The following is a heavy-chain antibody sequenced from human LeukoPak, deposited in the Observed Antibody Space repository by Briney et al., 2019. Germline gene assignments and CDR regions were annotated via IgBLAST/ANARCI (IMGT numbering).Heavy chain of an antibody. J-gene: IGHJ4*02. CDR1: GFTFSSYW. CDR2: INSDGSST. V-gene: IGHV3-74*01. Sequence: GGSLRLSCAASGFTFSSYWMHWVRQAPGKGLVWVSRINSDGSSTSYADSVKGRFTISRDNAKNTLYLQMNSLRAEDTAVYYCAKSIQLGGVFDYWGQGTLVTVSS. D-gene: IGHD6-13*01. CDR3: AKSIQLGGVFDY.